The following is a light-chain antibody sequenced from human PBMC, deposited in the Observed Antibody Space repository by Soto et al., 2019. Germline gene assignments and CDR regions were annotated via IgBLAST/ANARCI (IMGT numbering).Light chain of an antibody. CDR2: GAS. CDR1: QSVSTY. Sequence: EIVMTQSPATLSVSPGERATLSCRASQSVSTYLAWHQQKPGQAPRLLIYGASNRATGIPDRFSGSGSGTDFTLTINSLQPEDFATYYCQQSYSPPHTFGQGTKVDIK. J-gene: IGKJ2*01. CDR3: QQSYSPPHT. V-gene: IGKV3D-15*01.